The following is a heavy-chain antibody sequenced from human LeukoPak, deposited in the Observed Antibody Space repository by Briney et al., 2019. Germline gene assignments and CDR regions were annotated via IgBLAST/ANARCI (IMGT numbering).Heavy chain of an antibody. Sequence: PGGSLRLSCAASGITFSSYWMSWVRQAPGKGPEWVANINQDGSTRYYVDSVKGRFTISRDNAKNSLSLQMNSLRVEDTAIYYCAKDVRRCNGACTWGQGTLVTVSS. D-gene: IGHD2-8*01. CDR2: INQDGSTR. V-gene: IGHV3-7*03. CDR3: AKDVRRCNGACT. J-gene: IGHJ5*02. CDR1: GITFSSYW.